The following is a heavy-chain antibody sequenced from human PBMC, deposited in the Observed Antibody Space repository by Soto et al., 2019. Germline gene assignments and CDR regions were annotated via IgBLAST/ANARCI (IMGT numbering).Heavy chain of an antibody. Sequence: ASVKVSCKASGYTFTSYAMHWVRQAPGQRVEWMGWINAGNGNTKYSQKFQGRVTITRDTSASTAYMELSSLRSEDTAVYYCASYGDYSYGSNYYYYGMDVWGQGTTVTVSS. J-gene: IGHJ6*02. CDR3: ASYGDYSYGSNYYYYGMDV. CDR1: GYTFTSYA. CDR2: INAGNGNT. D-gene: IGHD5-18*01. V-gene: IGHV1-3*01.